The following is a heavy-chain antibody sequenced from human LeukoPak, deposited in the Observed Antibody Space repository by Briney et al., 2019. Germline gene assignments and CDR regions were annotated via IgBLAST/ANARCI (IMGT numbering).Heavy chain of an antibody. D-gene: IGHD3-22*01. CDR1: GYSFTGYY. CDR2: INPNSGGT. J-gene: IGHJ4*02. CDR3: ATGYYNSGLRY. Sequence: ASVKVSCKASGYSFTGYYIHWVRQAPGQGLEWMGWINPNSGGTNYAQNFQGRVTMTRDTSITTAYMELSRLGSDDTAVYSCATGYYNSGLRYWGQGTLVTVSS. V-gene: IGHV1-2*02.